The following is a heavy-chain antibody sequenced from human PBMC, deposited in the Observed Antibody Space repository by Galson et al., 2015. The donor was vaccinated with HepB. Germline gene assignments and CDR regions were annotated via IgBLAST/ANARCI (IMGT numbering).Heavy chain of an antibody. D-gene: IGHD3-10*01. V-gene: IGHV4-34*01. CDR2: INHSGST. CDR1: GRSFSGYY. Sequence: ETLSLTCAVYGRSFSGYYWSWIRQPPGKGLEWIGEINHSGSTNYNPSLKSRVTISVDTSKNQSSLKLSSVTAADTAVYYCAREGAPGDAFDIWGQGTMVTVSS. J-gene: IGHJ3*02. CDR3: AREGAPGDAFDI.